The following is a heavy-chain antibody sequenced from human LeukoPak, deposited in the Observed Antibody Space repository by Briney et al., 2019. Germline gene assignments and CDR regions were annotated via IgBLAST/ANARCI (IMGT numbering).Heavy chain of an antibody. CDR2: ISSNGGST. V-gene: IGHV3-64*01. CDR3: ASLHSYGRDGYNLALDY. Sequence: GGSLRLSCAASGFTFSSYAMHWVRQAPGKGLEYVSAISSNGGSTYYANSVKGSFTISRDNSKNTLYLQMGSLRAEDMAVYYCASLHSYGRDGYNLALDYWGQGTLVTVSS. CDR1: GFTFSSYA. D-gene: IGHD5-24*01. J-gene: IGHJ4*02.